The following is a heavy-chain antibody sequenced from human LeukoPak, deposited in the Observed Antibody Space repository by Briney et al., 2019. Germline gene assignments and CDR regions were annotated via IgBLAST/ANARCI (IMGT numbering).Heavy chain of an antibody. CDR3: ARPEAFYSSGWYAFDY. Sequence: ASVKVSCKASGYTFTGYYIHWVRQAPGQGLEWMGWINPNSGGTNYAQKFQGRVTMTRDTSISTAYMELSRLRSDDTAVYYCARPEAFYSSGWYAFDYWGQGTLVTVSS. J-gene: IGHJ4*02. D-gene: IGHD6-19*01. CDR1: GYTFTGYY. CDR2: INPNSGGT. V-gene: IGHV1-2*02.